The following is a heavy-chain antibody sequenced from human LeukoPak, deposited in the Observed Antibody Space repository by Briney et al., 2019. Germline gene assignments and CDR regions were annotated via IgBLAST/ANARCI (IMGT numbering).Heavy chain of an antibody. CDR3: ARDRSRFYY. CDR1: VLTFSNYW. V-gene: IGHV3-7*01. D-gene: IGHD2-2*01. J-gene: IGHJ4*02. CDR2: IKEDGNEK. Sequence: GGSLRLSCAASVLTFSNYWMSWVRQAPGRGLEGVANIKEDGNEKYYVDSVKGRFTISRDNAKKSLYLQMNSLRAEDTAVYYCARDRSRFYYWGQGTPVTVSS.